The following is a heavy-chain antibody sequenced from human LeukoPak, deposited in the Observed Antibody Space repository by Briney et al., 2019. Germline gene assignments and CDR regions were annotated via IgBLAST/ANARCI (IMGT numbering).Heavy chain of an antibody. Sequence: GGSLRLSCAASGFAFSSYAMSWVRQAPGKGLEWVSAISGSGGSTYYADSVKGRFTISRDNSKNTLYLQMNSLRAEDTAVYYCAKDQGFYYDSRGHAFDIWGQGTMVTVSS. J-gene: IGHJ3*02. D-gene: IGHD3-22*01. CDR3: AKDQGFYYDSRGHAFDI. V-gene: IGHV3-23*01. CDR2: ISGSGGST. CDR1: GFAFSSYA.